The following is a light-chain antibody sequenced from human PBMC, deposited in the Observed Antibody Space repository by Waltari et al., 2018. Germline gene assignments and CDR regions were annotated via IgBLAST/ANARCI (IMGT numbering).Light chain of an antibody. J-gene: IGLJ3*02. CDR3: QSYDTTLSAAV. CDR2: GKT. CDR1: NSNIGAGYD. Sequence: SVLTQPPSVSGAPGPSVPISCTGSNSNIGAGYDVHWYQKRLGTAPKRVSHGKTNRASGVRARVTGSKSGTSASLVITGLQPEDEADYFCQSYDTTLSAAVFGGGTKVTVL. V-gene: IGLV1-40*01.